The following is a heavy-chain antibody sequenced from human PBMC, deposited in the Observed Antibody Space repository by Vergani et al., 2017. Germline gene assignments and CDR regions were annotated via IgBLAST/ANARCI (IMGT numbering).Heavy chain of an antibody. CDR1: GFTFSSYS. CDR2: ISSSSSTI. D-gene: IGHD2-15*01. V-gene: IGHV3-48*01. CDR3: ARGPEVAPLEDLDY. J-gene: IGHJ4*02. Sequence: VQLVESGGGVVQPGRSLRLSCAASGFTFSSYSMNWVRQAPGKGLEWVSYISSSSSTIYYADSVKGRFTISRDNAKNSLYLQMNSLRAEDTAVYYCARGPEVAPLEDLDYWGQGTLVTVSS.